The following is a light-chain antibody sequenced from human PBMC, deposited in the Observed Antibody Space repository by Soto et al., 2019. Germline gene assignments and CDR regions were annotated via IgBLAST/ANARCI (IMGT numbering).Light chain of an antibody. CDR1: SSNIGAGYD. Sequence: QSVQTQPPSVSWAPGQRVTISCTGSSSNIGAGYDVHWYQQLPGTAPKLLMYANSNRPSGVPDRFSGSKSGTSASLAITGLQAEDEADYYCQSYDTSLSVVFGGGTKVTLL. CDR2: ANS. CDR3: QSYDTSLSVV. V-gene: IGLV1-40*01. J-gene: IGLJ2*01.